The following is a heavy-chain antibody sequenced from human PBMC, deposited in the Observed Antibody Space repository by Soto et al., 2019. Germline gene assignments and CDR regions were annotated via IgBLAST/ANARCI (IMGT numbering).Heavy chain of an antibody. CDR1: GGSISIYY. D-gene: IGHD3-3*01. J-gene: IGHJ6*03. V-gene: IGHV4-59*08. CDR2: IYYSGST. CDR3: ARQARGSDFWSGYYMDV. Sequence: PSETLSLTCTVSGGSISIYYGSWFRQPPGKGLEWIGYIYYSGSTNYNPSLKSRVTISVDTSKNQFSLKLSSVTAADTAVYFCARQARGSDFWSGYYMDVWGKGTTVTVSS.